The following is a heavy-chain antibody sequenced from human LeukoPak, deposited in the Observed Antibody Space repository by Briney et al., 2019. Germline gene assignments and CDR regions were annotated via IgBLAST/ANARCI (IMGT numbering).Heavy chain of an antibody. CDR2: ISYDATNK. D-gene: IGHD1-1*01. Sequence: GGSLRLFYAASGFTFSSSDMHWVRQAPGKGLEWVAVISYDATNKYYADSVKGRFTLSRDSSKNTLYLQTNTLRDEDTAVYYCAKASTNDFYYFEYWGKRVLVTVSS. CDR3: AKASTNDFYYFEY. V-gene: IGHV3-30*18. CDR1: GFTFSSSD. J-gene: IGHJ4*02.